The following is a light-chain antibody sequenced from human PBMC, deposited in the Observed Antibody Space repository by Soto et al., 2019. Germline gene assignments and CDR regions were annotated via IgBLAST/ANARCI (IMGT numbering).Light chain of an antibody. J-gene: IGLJ1*01. V-gene: IGLV2-14*01. Sequence: QSVLTQPASVSGSPGQSITISCTGTSSDVGGYNYVSWYQHHPGKAPKLMIYEVTNRPSGVSIRFSGSKSGTTASLTISGLQDEEEADYYCLSFKSRFTYIFGTGTKVTV. CDR3: LSFKSRFTYI. CDR1: SSDVGGYNY. CDR2: EVT.